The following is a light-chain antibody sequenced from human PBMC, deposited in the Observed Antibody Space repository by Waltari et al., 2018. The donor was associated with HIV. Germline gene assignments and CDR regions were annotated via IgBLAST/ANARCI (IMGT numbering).Light chain of an antibody. V-gene: IGLV2-23*02. Sequence: QSALTQPASVSGSLGQSITISCTGTSNDVGSYKFVSWYQQHPGRAPKLLIYEVTQRPSGLSDRFSGSKSDNTATLTIFRLQAEDEADYYCCSYAGSNIWVFGGGTKLTVL. J-gene: IGLJ3*02. CDR2: EVT. CDR3: CSYAGSNIWV. CDR1: SNDVGSYKF.